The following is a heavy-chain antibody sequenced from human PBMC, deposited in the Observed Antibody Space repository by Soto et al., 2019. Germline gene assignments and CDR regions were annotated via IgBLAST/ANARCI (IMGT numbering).Heavy chain of an antibody. CDR3: ARGKGMEENYYYYGLDI. CDR1: GYTFSTYA. D-gene: IGHD1-1*01. CDR2: INGGTGQT. V-gene: IGHV1-3*01. Sequence: QVQVVQSGAEVKKPGASVTVSCKASGYTFSTYAMHWVRQAPGQSLEWMGWINGGTGQTRYSQRFQDRVTITRDTPASTANMELTSLTSEDTAVYYCARGKGMEENYYYYGLDIWGQGTTVTVSS. J-gene: IGHJ6*02.